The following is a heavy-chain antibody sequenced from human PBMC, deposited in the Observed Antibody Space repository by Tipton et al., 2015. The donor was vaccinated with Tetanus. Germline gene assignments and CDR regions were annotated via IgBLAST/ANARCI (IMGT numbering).Heavy chain of an antibody. D-gene: IGHD6-6*01. V-gene: IGHV4-30-4*01. J-gene: IGHJ5*02. CDR3: ARDQGGGRVVRLNWFDP. CDR2: VYYSGRT. CDR1: GGSINTGDYY. Sequence: TLSLTCNVSGGSINTGDYYWSWIRQSPGKGLEWIGHVYYSGRTYYNPPLKSRVTISADTSKNQFFLNLTSVTAADTAVYYCARDQGGGRVVRLNWFDPWGPGALVTVSS.